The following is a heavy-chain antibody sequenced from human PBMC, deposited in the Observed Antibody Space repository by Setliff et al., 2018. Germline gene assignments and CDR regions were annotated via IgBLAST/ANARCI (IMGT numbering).Heavy chain of an antibody. Sequence: KPSETLSLTCNVSGVSLSSGTYYWGWIRQPPGKGLEWIGRIYYRGDTYYNASLKGRLTISVDTAQNQFSLRLTSVTAADTAVYYCARTGAYRYFDYWGQGALVTVSS. CDR2: IYYRGDT. CDR1: GVSLSSGTYY. V-gene: IGHV4-39*01. D-gene: IGHD1-1*01. J-gene: IGHJ4*02. CDR3: ARTGAYRYFDY.